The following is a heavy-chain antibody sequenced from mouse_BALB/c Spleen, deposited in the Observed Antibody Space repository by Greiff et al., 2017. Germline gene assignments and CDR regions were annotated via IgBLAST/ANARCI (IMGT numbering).Heavy chain of an antibody. CDR3: ARGNYGYYFDY. CDR2: ISSGGST. V-gene: IGHV5-6-5*01. D-gene: IGHD1-1*01. J-gene: IGHJ2*01. Sequence: EVHLVESGGGLVKPGGSLKLSCAASGFTFSSYAMSWVRQTPEKRLEWVASISSGGSTYYPDSVKGRFTISRDNARNILYLQMSSLRSEDTAMYYCARGNYGYYFDYWGQGTTLTVSS. CDR1: GFTFSSYA.